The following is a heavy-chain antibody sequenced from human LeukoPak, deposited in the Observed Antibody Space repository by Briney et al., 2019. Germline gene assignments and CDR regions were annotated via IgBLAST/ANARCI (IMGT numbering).Heavy chain of an antibody. CDR2: ISGSGGST. Sequence: GGSLRLSCAASGFTFSSYAMSWVRRAPGKGLEWVSAISGSGGSTYSADSVKGRFTISRDNSKNTLNLQMNSLRAEDTAVYYCAKEKIRGSYRDYWGQGTLVTVSS. J-gene: IGHJ4*02. CDR3: AKEKIRGSYRDY. V-gene: IGHV3-23*01. CDR1: GFTFSSYA. D-gene: IGHD1-26*01.